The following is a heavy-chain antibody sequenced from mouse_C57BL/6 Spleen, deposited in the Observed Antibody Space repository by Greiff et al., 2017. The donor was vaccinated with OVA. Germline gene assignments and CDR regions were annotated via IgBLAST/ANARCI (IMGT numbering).Heavy chain of an antibody. CDR1: GYTFTSYW. Sequence: QVQLQQPGAELVMPGASVKLSCKASGYTFTSYWMHWVKQRPGQGLEWIGEIDPSDSYTNYNQTFKGKSTLTVDKSSSTAYMQLSSLTSEDSAVYYCARGDAGGAAYWGQGTLVTVS. D-gene: IGHD1-1*02. CDR3: ARGDAGGAAY. J-gene: IGHJ3*01. V-gene: IGHV1-69*01. CDR2: IDPSDSYT.